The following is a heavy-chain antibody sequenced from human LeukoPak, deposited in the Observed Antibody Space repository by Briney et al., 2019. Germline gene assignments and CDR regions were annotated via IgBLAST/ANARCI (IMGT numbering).Heavy chain of an antibody. J-gene: IGHJ4*02. CDR1: GGSISSSNW. Sequence: SETLSLTCAVSGGSISSSNWWSWVRQPPGKGLEWIGEIYHSGSTNYNPSLKSRVTISVDKSKNQFPLKLSSVTAADTAVYYCARVRIAVDEVYFDYWGQGTLVTVSS. V-gene: IGHV4-4*02. CDR2: IYHSGST. D-gene: IGHD6-19*01. CDR3: ARVRIAVDEVYFDY.